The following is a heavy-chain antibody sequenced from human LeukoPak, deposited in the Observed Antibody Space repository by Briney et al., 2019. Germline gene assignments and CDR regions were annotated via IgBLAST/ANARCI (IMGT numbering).Heavy chain of an antibody. V-gene: IGHV3-73*01. CDR1: GFTFSGSA. CDR2: IRSKANSYAT. CDR3: TSRGSEITPFDY. D-gene: IGHD3-10*01. J-gene: IGHJ4*02. Sequence: GGSLRLSCAASGFTFSGSAMHWVRQASGKGLEWVGRIRSKANSYATAYAASVKGRFTISRDDSKNTAYLQMNSLKTEDTAVYYCTSRGSEITPFDYWGQGTLVTVSS.